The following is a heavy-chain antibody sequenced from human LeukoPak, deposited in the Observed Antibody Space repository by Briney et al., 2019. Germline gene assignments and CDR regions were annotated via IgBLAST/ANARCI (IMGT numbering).Heavy chain of an antibody. CDR3: ARSLHGGKVGWYFDL. V-gene: IGHV3-48*03. J-gene: IGHJ2*01. CDR1: GFTFSSYE. Sequence: TGGSLRLSCAASGFTFSSYEMNWVRQAPGKGLEWVSYISSSGSTVYYADSVKGRFTISRDNAKNSLYLRVSSLRAEDTAVYHCARSLHGGKVGWYFDLWGRGTLVTVSS. CDR2: ISSSGSTV. D-gene: IGHD4-23*01.